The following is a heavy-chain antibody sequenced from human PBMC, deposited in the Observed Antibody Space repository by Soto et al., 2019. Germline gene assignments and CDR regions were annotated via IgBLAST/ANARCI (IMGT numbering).Heavy chain of an antibody. CDR3: ARAGRDGYNWDY. D-gene: IGHD5-12*01. CDR1: GFTFSSYS. J-gene: IGHJ4*02. CDR2: ISSSTGYI. Sequence: VQLVESGGGLVKPGGSLRLSCATSGFTFSSYSMNWVRQAPGKGLEWVSSISSSTGYIYYADSVKGRFTISRDNAKNSLYLQMNSLRAEDTAVYYCARAGRDGYNWDYWGQGTLVTVSS. V-gene: IGHV3-21*01.